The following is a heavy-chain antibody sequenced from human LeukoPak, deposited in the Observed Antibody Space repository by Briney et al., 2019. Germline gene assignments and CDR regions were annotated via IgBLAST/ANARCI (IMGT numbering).Heavy chain of an antibody. D-gene: IGHD3-10*01. Sequence: SETLSLTCAVSGGSISSGGYSWSWIRQPPGKGLEWIGYIYYSGSTNYNPSLKSRVTISVDTSKNQFSLKLSSVTAADTAVYYCASLTAFRGDGGYYFDYWGQGTLVTVSS. J-gene: IGHJ4*02. CDR3: ASLTAFRGDGGYYFDY. V-gene: IGHV4-61*08. CDR2: IYYSGST. CDR1: GGSISSGGYS.